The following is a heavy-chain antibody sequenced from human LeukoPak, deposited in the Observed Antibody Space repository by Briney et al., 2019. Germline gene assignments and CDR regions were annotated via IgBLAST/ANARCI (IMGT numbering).Heavy chain of an antibody. V-gene: IGHV3-48*03. Sequence: PGGSLRLSCAASGFTFSSYEMNWVRQAPGKGLEWVSYISSSGTVIYYADSVKGRFTISRDNAKNSLCLQMNSLRAEDTAVYYCARIYYYGSGSYYESMDVWGKGTTVTVSS. CDR2: ISSSGTVI. CDR1: GFTFSSYE. J-gene: IGHJ6*03. D-gene: IGHD3-10*01. CDR3: ARIYYYGSGSYYESMDV.